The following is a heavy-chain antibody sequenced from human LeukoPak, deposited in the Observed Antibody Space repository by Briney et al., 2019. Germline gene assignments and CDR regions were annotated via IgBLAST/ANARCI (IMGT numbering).Heavy chain of an antibody. CDR1: GFTFSSYT. J-gene: IGHJ4*02. CDR2: IVGSGGMT. V-gene: IGHV3-23*01. Sequence: GGSLRLSCGASGFTFSSYTMSWVRQAPGKGLEWVSRIVGSGGMTYYEDSVKGRFTISRDNSKNTVYLQMNSLRAEDTAVYYCAKMSGDGSSTTCSSFDSWGQGTLVTVSS. CDR3: AKMSGDGSSTTCSSFDS. D-gene: IGHD2-2*01.